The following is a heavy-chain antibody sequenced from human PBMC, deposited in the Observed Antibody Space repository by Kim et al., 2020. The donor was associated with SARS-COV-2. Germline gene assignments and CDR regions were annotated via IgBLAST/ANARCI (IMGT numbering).Heavy chain of an antibody. D-gene: IGHD6-13*01. Sequence: PVKGRFTISRDDSKNTLYLQMNSLKTEDTAVYYCTSPGYSSSWYVPVDYWGQGTLVTVSS. V-gene: IGHV3-15*01. CDR3: TSPGYSSSWYVPVDY. J-gene: IGHJ4*02.